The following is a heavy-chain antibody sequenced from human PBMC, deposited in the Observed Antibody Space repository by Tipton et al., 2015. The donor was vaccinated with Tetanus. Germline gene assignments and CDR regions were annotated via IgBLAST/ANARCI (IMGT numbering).Heavy chain of an antibody. CDR1: GGSISTYH. CDR3: ARTSGYMYSDC. CDR2: IDYFGST. Sequence: LRLSCTVSGGSISTYHWNWIRQSPGKGLEWIGYIDYFGSTKYNPSLKSRVAMSVDTPKNQLSLRLNSVTSADTAVYYCARTSGYMYSDCWGQGTLVTVSS. D-gene: IGHD3-3*01. V-gene: IGHV4-59*01. J-gene: IGHJ4*02.